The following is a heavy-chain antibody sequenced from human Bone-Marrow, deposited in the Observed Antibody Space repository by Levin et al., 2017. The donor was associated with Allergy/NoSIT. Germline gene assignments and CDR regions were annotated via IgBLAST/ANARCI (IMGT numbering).Heavy chain of an antibody. CDR1: GFNFSIYD. CDR2: AGYRGIKK. J-gene: IGHJ4*02. V-gene: IGHV3-30*18. CDR3: AQSVAHYYDSSGLF. Sequence: PGGSLRLSCTTSGFNFSIYDMHWVRQAPGKGLEWVAVAGYRGIKKHYADSVKGRFTISRDNPKNTLYLQMSSLRVEDSAVYYCAQSVAHYYDSSGLFWGQGTLISVSS. D-gene: IGHD3-22*01.